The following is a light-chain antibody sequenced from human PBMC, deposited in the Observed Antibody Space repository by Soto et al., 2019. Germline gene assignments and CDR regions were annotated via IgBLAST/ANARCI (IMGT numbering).Light chain of an antibody. CDR1: QSISSW. J-gene: IGKJ1*01. CDR2: KAS. Sequence: DIQMTQFPSTLSASVGDRVTITCRATQSISSWLAWYQQKPGKAPKLLIYKASNLESGVPSRISGSGSGTEFTLTISSLQPDDFATYYCQQYNRYSPWTFGQGTKVEIK. CDR3: QQYNRYSPWT. V-gene: IGKV1-5*03.